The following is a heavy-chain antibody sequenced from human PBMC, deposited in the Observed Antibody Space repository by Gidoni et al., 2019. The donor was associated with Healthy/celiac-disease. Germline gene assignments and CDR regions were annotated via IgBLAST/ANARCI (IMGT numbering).Heavy chain of an antibody. J-gene: IGHJ4*02. CDR3: ARGYYDSSGYYSYYFDY. CDR2: ITHSGST. Sequence: QVQLQQWGAGLLKPSETLSLTCAVYGGSFSGYCWGWVRQPPGKGLGWIGEITHSGSTNYNPSLKSRVTISVDTSKNQFSLKLSAVTAADTAVYYCARGYYDSSGYYSYYFDYWGQGTLVTVSS. V-gene: IGHV4-34*01. D-gene: IGHD3-22*01. CDR1: GGSFSGYC.